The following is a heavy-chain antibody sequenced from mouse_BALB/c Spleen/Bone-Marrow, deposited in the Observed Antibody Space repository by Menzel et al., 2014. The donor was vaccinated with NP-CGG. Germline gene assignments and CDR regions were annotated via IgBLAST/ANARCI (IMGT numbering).Heavy chain of an antibody. Sequence: EVQLQQSGTVLARPGASVKMSCKASGYTFTSYWMHWVKQRPGQGLGWIGTIYPGNSDTTYNQKFKGKAXLTAVTSTSTAYMELSSLTNEDSAVYYCTTLARNYFDYWGQGTTLTVSS. CDR2: IYPGNSDT. V-gene: IGHV1-5*01. CDR1: GYTFTSYW. CDR3: TTLARNYFDY. D-gene: IGHD3-1*01. J-gene: IGHJ2*01.